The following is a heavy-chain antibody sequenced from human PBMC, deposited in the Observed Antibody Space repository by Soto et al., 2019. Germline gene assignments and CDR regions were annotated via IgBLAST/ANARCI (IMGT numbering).Heavy chain of an antibody. D-gene: IGHD6-19*01. CDR3: ADSSYWPNAFDI. J-gene: IGHJ3*02. Sequence: GGSLRLSCAASGFTVSSNYMSWVRQAPGKGLEWVSVIYSGGSTYYADSVKGRFTISRDNSKNTLYLQMNSLRAEDTAVYYCADSSYWPNAFDIWGQGTMVTVSS. V-gene: IGHV3-66*01. CDR1: GFTVSSNY. CDR2: IYSGGST.